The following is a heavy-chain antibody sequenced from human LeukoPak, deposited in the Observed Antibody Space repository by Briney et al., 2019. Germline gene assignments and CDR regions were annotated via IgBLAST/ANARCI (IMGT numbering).Heavy chain of an antibody. CDR1: GGSISSYY. CDR2: IYYSGST. V-gene: IGHV4-59*01. Sequence: SETLSLTCTVSGGSISSYYWSWIRQPPGKGLEWVGYIYYSGSTNYNPSLKSRVTISVDTSKNQFSLKLSSVTAADTAVYYCARGPYSSSWYYYYGMDVWGQGTTVTVSS. D-gene: IGHD6-13*01. CDR3: ARGPYSSSWYYYYGMDV. J-gene: IGHJ6*02.